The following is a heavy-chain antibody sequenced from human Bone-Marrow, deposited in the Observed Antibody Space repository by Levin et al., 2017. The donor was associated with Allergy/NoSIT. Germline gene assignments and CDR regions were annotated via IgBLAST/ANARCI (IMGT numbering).Heavy chain of an antibody. Sequence: QTLSLTCTFSGFSLSTSGMCVSWIRQPPGKALEWLALIDWDDDKYYSTSLKTRLTISKDTSKNQVVLTMTNMDPVDTATYYCARIRFTSYGDYVFDPWGQGTLVTVSS. CDR3: ARIRFTSYGDYVFDP. CDR2: IDWDDDK. D-gene: IGHD4-17*01. J-gene: IGHJ5*02. CDR1: GFSLSTSGMC. V-gene: IGHV2-70*01.